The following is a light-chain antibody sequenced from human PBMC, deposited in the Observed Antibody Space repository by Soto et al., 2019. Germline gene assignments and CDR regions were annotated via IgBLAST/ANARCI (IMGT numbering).Light chain of an antibody. J-gene: IGKJ1*01. Sequence: EVGLTQSPGTLSLSPGERATLACRASKSVSNYVAWYQQKSGQPPRLLIYGASSRASGIPDRFSGSGSGTDFTLTISRVEPEDFALYYCQQYGSSLTFGLGGKADNK. CDR2: GAS. V-gene: IGKV3-20*01. CDR3: QQYGSSLT. CDR1: KSVSNY.